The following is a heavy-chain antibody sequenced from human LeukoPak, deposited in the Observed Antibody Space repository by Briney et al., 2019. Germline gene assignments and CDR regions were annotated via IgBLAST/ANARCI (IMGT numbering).Heavy chain of an antibody. CDR3: ARGDYPHAFDI. J-gene: IGHJ3*02. CDR2: IYTSGST. CDR1: GGSISSGSYY. Sequence: SETLFVTCTVSGGSISSGSYYWSWIRQPAGKGLEWIGRIYTSGSTNYNPSLKSRVTISVDTSKNQFSLKLSSVTAADTAVYYCARGDYPHAFDIWGQGTMVTVSS. V-gene: IGHV4-61*02. D-gene: IGHD4-17*01.